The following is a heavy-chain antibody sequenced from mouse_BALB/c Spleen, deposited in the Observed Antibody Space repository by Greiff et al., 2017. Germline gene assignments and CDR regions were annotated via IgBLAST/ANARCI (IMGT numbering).Heavy chain of an antibody. CDR1: GFTFSSYT. J-gene: IGHJ4*01. V-gene: IGHV5-12-2*01. Sequence: EVKVVESGGGLVQPGGSLKLSCAASGFTFSSYTMSWVRQTPEKRLEWVAYISNGGGSTYYPDTVKGRFTISRDNAKNTLYLQMSSLKSEDTAMYYCARQLSTMITTGYAMDYWGQGTSVTVSS. CDR3: ARQLSTMITTGYAMDY. CDR2: ISNGGGST. D-gene: IGHD2-4*01.